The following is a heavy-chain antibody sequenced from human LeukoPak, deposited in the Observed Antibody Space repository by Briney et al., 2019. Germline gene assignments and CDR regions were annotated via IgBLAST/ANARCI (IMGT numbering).Heavy chain of an antibody. Sequence: ASVKVSCKASGYTFTIYAMNWVRQAPGQGLEWMGWINTNTGNPTHAQGFTGRFVFSLDTPVSTAYLQISSLKAEDTAVYYCARLQDIVVVPAAIGIDYWGQGTLVTVSS. CDR1: GYTFTIYA. CDR2: INTNTGNP. CDR3: ARLQDIVVVPAAIGIDY. D-gene: IGHD2-2*01. V-gene: IGHV7-4-1*02. J-gene: IGHJ4*02.